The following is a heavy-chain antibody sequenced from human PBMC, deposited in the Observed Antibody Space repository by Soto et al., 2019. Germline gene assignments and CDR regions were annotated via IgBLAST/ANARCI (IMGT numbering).Heavy chain of an antibody. J-gene: IGHJ3*02. CDR3: ARDVLAGYYYDSSGYYYDAFDI. V-gene: IGHV1-69*06. CDR2: IIPIFGTA. CDR1: GGTFSSYS. D-gene: IGHD3-22*01. Sequence: SLNVSCKASGGTFSSYSLCWVRQAPGKGLEWMGGIIPIFGTANYAQKSQGRVTITADKSTSTAYMELSSLRSEDTAVYYCARDVLAGYYYDSSGYYYDAFDIWRQGTMVTVTS.